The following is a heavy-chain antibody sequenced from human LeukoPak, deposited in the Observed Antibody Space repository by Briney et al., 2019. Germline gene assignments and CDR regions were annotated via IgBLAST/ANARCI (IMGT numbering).Heavy chain of an antibody. CDR2: ISYDGSNK. D-gene: IGHD6-13*01. V-gene: IGHV3-30-3*01. Sequence: GGSLRLSCAASGFTFSSYAMHWVRQAPGKGLEWVAVISYDGSNKYYADSVKGRFTISRDNSKNTLYLQMNSLRAEDTAVYYCATLAAAGDYWGQGTLVTVSS. CDR1: GFTFSSYA. CDR3: ATLAAAGDY. J-gene: IGHJ4*02.